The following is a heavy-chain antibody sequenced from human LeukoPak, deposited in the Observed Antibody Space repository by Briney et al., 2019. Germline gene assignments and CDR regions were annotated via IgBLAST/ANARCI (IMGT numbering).Heavy chain of an antibody. J-gene: IGHJ4*02. CDR3: ARPRLLYGSGPILV. Sequence: SETLSLTCAVYGGSFSGYSWTWPRQPPGKGLEWIGEMSHSGYPNYNPSLKSRVAISVDTSKNQFSLNLTSVTAADTAVYYCARPRLLYGSGPILVWGQGNLVTVSS. V-gene: IGHV4-34*01. CDR1: GGSFSGYS. CDR2: MSHSGYP. D-gene: IGHD3-10*01.